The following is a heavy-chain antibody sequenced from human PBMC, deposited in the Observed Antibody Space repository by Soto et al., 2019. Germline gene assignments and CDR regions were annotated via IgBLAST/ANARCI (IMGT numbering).Heavy chain of an antibody. Sequence: GGSLRLSCAASVFTFSSYAMHLVRQSPGKGLEWVAVISYDGSNKYYADSVKGRFTISRDNSKNTLYLQMNSLRAEDTAVYYCARDLIEAADNWFDTCGQGTLVTVSS. CDR1: VFTFSSYA. CDR2: ISYDGSNK. V-gene: IGHV3-30-3*01. CDR3: ARDLIEAADNWFDT. D-gene: IGHD6-13*01. J-gene: IGHJ5*02.